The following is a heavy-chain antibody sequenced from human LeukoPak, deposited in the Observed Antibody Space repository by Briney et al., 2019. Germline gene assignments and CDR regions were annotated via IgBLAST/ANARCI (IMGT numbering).Heavy chain of an antibody. D-gene: IGHD2/OR15-2a*01. J-gene: IGHJ4*02. CDR2: IYPGDSDT. CDR3: ARGGTRGEYENTPWVDY. V-gene: IGHV5-51*01. Sequence: GESLKISCKGSGYSFTSYWTGWVRQMPGKGLEWMGIIYPGDSDTRYSPSFQGQVTISADKSTSTAYLQWSSLKASDTAMYYCARGGTRGEYENTPWVDYWGQGTLVTVSS. CDR1: GYSFTSYW.